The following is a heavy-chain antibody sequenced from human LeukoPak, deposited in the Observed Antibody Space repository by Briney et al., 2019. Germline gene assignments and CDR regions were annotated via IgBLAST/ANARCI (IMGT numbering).Heavy chain of an antibody. Sequence: SQTLSLTCTVSGGSISSGGYYWSWIRQHPGKGLGWIASIYDSRTTYYNPSLKSRLTISVDTSKNQFSLKVTSVTAADTAIYYCARPYHYDSGSRGTAFDIWGQGTMVTVSS. CDR1: GGSISSGGYY. CDR2: IYDSRTT. CDR3: ARPYHYDSGSRGTAFDI. D-gene: IGHD3-10*01. V-gene: IGHV4-39*01. J-gene: IGHJ3*02.